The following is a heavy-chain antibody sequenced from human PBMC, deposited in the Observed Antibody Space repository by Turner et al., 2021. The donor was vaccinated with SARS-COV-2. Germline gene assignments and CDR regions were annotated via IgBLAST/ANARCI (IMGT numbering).Heavy chain of an antibody. D-gene: IGHD3-16*01. V-gene: IGHV4-34*01. J-gene: IGHJ4*02. CDR2: INHGGNT. Sequence: QVQLQQWGAGLLKPSETLSLTCAVYGGSFSGYYWSFIRQPPGKGLEWIREINHGGNTNYNPSLQSRVITSVDTSKNHFSLKLTSVTAADTAVYYCARGRDDYIWGSPTPTYYFDYWGQGTLVTVSS. CDR1: GGSFSGYY. CDR3: ARGRDDYIWGSPTPTYYFDY.